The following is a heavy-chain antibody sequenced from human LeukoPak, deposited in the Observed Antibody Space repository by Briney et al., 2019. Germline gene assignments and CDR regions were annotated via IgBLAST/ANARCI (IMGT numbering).Heavy chain of an antibody. Sequence: SETLSLTCTVSGGSISSYYWSWIRQPPGQGLEGIGYIYYSGSTNYNPSLKSRVTISVDTSKNQFSLKLSSVTAADTAVYYCARTNGNVDTATDWFDPWGQGTLVTVSS. D-gene: IGHD5-18*01. CDR2: IYYSGST. CDR1: GGSISSYY. J-gene: IGHJ5*02. V-gene: IGHV4-59*01. CDR3: ARTNGNVDTATDWFDP.